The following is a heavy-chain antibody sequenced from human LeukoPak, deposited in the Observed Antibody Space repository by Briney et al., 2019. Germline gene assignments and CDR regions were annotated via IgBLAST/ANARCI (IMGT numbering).Heavy chain of an antibody. CDR3: AKDDDWLRFEH. D-gene: IGHD5-12*01. Sequence: TGGSLRLSCAASGFSFSTYAMSWVRQAPGKGLQWVSGISGSGGRTYYADSVKGRFTISRDNSNHMLYLQMNSLIAEDTAIYYCAKDDDWLRFEHWGRGTPVSVSS. V-gene: IGHV3-23*01. CDR1: GFSFSTYA. J-gene: IGHJ4*02. CDR2: ISGSGGRT.